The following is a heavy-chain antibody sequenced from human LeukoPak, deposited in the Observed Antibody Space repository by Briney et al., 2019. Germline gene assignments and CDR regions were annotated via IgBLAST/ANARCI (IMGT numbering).Heavy chain of an antibody. J-gene: IGHJ5*02. V-gene: IGHV1-2*06. CDR2: INPNSGGT. Sequence: GASVKVSCKASGYTFTGYYIHWVRQAPGQGLEWMGRINPNSGGTNYAQKFQGRVTMTRDTSISTAYMELSRLRSDDTAVYYCARDGRYCSSTGCYYWFDPWGQGTLVTVSS. CDR3: ARDGRYCSSTGCYYWFDP. D-gene: IGHD2-2*01. CDR1: GYTFTGYY.